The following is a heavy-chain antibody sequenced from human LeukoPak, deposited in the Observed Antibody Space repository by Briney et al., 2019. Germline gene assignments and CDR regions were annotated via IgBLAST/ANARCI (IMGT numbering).Heavy chain of an antibody. D-gene: IGHD4-23*01. V-gene: IGHV4-39*01. CDR3: ARGRSGGNCDY. J-gene: IGHJ4*02. CDR1: GGSISSSSYY. Sequence: PSETLSLTCTVSGGSISSSSYYWGWIRQPPGKGLEWIGSIYYSGSTYYNPSLKSRVTISVDTSKNQFSLKLSSVAAADTAVYYCARGRSGGNCDYWGQGTLVTVSS. CDR2: IYYSGST.